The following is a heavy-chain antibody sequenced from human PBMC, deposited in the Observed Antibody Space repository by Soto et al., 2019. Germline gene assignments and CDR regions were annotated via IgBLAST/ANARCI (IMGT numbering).Heavy chain of an antibody. J-gene: IGHJ6*02. Sequence: ASVKVSCKASGGTFSSYAISWVRQAPGQGLEWMGGIIPIFGTANYAQKFQGRVTITADESTSTAYMELSSLRSEDTAVYYCATNLRLGELSLDYYYYGMDVWGQGTTVTVSS. CDR2: IIPIFGTA. CDR3: ATNLRLGELSLDYYYYGMDV. V-gene: IGHV1-69*13. CDR1: GGTFSSYA. D-gene: IGHD3-16*02.